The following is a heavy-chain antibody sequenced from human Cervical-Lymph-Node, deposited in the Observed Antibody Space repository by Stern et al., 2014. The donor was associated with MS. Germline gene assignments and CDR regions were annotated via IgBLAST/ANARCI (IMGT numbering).Heavy chain of an antibody. D-gene: IGHD5-24*01. J-gene: IGHJ4*02. CDR2: VYQSGTT. CDR1: GDSISSGNW. CDR3: ARGGMATPIGNDY. Sequence: QVQLQESGPGLVKPSGTLSLTCVVSGDSISSGNWWSWIRQPPGKGLEWIGKVYQSGTTNYNPYLKSRVTISVDKSKNQFSLKLNSVTAADTAVYYCARGGMATPIGNDYWGQGTLVTVSS. V-gene: IGHV4-4*02.